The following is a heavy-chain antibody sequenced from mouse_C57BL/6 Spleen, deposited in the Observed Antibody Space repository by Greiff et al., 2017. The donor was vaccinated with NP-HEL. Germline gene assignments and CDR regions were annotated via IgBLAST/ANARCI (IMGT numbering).Heavy chain of an antibody. J-gene: IGHJ3*01. D-gene: IGHD1-1*01. CDR2: ISSGGDYI. CDR1: GFTFSSYA. CDR3: TREDYGSQFAY. V-gene: IGHV5-9-1*02. Sequence: EVKVVESGEGLVKPGGSLKLSCAASGFTFSSYAMSWVRQTPEKRLEWVAYISSGGDYIYYADTVKGRFTISRDNARNTLYLQMSSLKSEDTAMYYCTREDYGSQFAYWGQGTLVTVSA.